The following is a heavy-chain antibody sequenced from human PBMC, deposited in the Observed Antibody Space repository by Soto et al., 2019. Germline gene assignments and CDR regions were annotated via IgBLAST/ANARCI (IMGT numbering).Heavy chain of an antibody. CDR1: GFTFSSYG. V-gene: IGHV3-30*18. CDR2: ISYDGSNK. CDR3: AKDILDRDYYYGMDV. J-gene: IGHJ6*02. Sequence: LRLSCAASGFTFSSYGMHWVRQAPGKGLEWVAVISYDGSNKYYADSVKGRFTISRDNSKNTLYLQMNSLRAEDTAVYYCAKDILDRDYYYGMDVWGQGTTVTVSS. D-gene: IGHD2-15*01.